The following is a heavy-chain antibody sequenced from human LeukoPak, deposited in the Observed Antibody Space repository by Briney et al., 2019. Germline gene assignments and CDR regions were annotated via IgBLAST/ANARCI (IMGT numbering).Heavy chain of an antibody. CDR3: ARGRPYAFDI. Sequence: SVKVSCKASGGTFSSYSINWVRQAPGQGLKWMGGIIPIFGTADYAQKFQGRVTITADESTSTAYMELSSLRSEDTAVYYCARGRPYAFDIWGQGTMVTVSS. V-gene: IGHV1-69*01. J-gene: IGHJ3*02. CDR1: GGTFSSYS. CDR2: IIPIFGTA.